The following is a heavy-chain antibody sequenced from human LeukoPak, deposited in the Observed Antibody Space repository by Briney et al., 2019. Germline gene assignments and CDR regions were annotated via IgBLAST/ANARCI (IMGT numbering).Heavy chain of an antibody. J-gene: IGHJ4*02. D-gene: IGHD1-20*01. CDR3: VPLNWNPPGDFDR. V-gene: IGHV3-69-1*01. Sequence: GGSLRLSCAASGFTFSNYAMTWVRQAPGKGLEWVSSTGPVHYADSVKGRFSISKDNAKNSLYLQMNSLRVEDTAVYYCVPLNWNPPGDFDRWGQGTLVTVSS. CDR1: GFTFSNYA. CDR2: TGPV.